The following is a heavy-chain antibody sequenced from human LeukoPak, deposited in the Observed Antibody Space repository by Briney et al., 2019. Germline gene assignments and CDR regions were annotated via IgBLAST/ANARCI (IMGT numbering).Heavy chain of an antibody. V-gene: IGHV3-23*01. CDR3: AKVAVRGVILDWFDP. Sequence: GGSLRLSCAASGLTVSSDYMTWVREAPGKGLEWVSAISGSGGSTYYADSVKGRFTISRDNSKNTLYLQMNSLRAEDTAVYYCAKVAVRGVILDWFDPWGQGTLVTVSS. J-gene: IGHJ5*02. CDR1: GLTVSSDY. D-gene: IGHD3-10*01. CDR2: ISGSGGST.